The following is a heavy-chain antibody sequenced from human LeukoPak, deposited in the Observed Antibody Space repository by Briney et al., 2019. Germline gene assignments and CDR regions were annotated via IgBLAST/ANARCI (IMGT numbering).Heavy chain of an antibody. CDR1: GFTFSSYS. D-gene: IGHD6-19*01. CDR2: ISRSGVTT. Sequence: GGSLRLSCAASGFTFSSYSMNWVRQAPGKGLEWVSSISRSGVTTYYADSVKGRFTVIRDISKNTLSLQMNSLRAGDTAVYYCAKDLGYSTGWYAFDCWGQGTLVTVSS. CDR3: AKDLGYSTGWYAFDC. J-gene: IGHJ4*02. V-gene: IGHV3-23*01.